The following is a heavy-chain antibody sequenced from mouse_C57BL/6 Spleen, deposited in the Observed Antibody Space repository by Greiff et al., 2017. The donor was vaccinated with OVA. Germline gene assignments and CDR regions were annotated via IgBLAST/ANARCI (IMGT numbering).Heavy chain of an antibody. J-gene: IGHJ2*01. Sequence: EVHLVESGGDLVKPGGSLKLSCAASGFTFSSYGMSWVRQTPDKRLEWVATISSGGSYTYYPDSVKGRFTISRDNAKNTLYLQMSSLKSEDTAMYYCARLGIPPGYDVGDYFDYWGQGTTLTVSS. V-gene: IGHV5-6*01. CDR1: GFTFSSYG. CDR2: ISSGGSYT. D-gene: IGHD2-2*01. CDR3: ARLGIPPGYDVGDYFDY.